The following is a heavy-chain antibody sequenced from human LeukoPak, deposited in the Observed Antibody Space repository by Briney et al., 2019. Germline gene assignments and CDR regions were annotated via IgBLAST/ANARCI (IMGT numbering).Heavy chain of an antibody. CDR1: GGSFSGYY. V-gene: IGHV4-34*01. J-gene: IGHJ5*02. CDR3: ARDEWLRRNWIDP. D-gene: IGHD5-12*01. CDR2: INHSGST. Sequence: SETLSLTCAVYGGSFSGYYWSWIRQPPGKGLEWIGEINHSGSTNYNPSLKSRVTISVDTSKNQFSLKLSSVTAADTAVYYCARDEWLRRNWIDPWGQGTLVTVSS.